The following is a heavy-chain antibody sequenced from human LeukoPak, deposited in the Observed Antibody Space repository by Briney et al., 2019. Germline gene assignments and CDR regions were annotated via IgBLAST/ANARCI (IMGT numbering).Heavy chain of an antibody. CDR1: GGSINSYY. D-gene: IGHD2-2*01. CDR2: IYTSGST. CDR3: ARKRGYCSSTSCYLYWFDP. Sequence: PSETLSLTCTVSGGSINSYYWSWIRQPAGKGLELIGRIYTSGSTNYNPSLRSRVTMSVDTSKNQFSLRLRSVTAADTAVYYCARKRGYCSSTSCYLYWFDPWGQGTLVTVSS. V-gene: IGHV4-4*07. J-gene: IGHJ5*02.